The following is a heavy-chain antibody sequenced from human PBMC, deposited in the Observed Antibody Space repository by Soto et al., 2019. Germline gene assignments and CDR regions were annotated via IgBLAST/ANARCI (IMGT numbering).Heavy chain of an antibody. CDR3: AKDGSGYCSGGSCPRFDY. CDR1: GFTFSSYA. D-gene: IGHD2-15*01. Sequence: GGSLRLSSAASGFTFSSYAMSWVRQAPGKGLEWVSAISGSGGSTYYADSVKGRFTISRDNSKNTLYLQMNSLRAEDTAVYYCAKDGSGYCSGGSCPRFDYWGQGTLVTVSS. V-gene: IGHV3-23*01. J-gene: IGHJ4*02. CDR2: ISGSGGST.